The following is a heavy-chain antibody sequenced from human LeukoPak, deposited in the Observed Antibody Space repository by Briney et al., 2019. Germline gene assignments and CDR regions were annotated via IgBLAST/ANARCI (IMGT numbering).Heavy chain of an antibody. D-gene: IGHD2-15*01. CDR3: ARPGQSSWWVYFNY. J-gene: IGHJ4*02. CDR1: GGFSSFYY. V-gene: IGHV4-4*09. CDR2: IHTSGST. Sequence: SETLSLTCTVSGGFSSFYYWTWIRQPPGKGLEWIGNIHTSGSTDYSPSLKSRVTMSIDTSKNQFSLRLSSVTAADTAVYYCARPGQSSWWVYFNYWGQGTLVTVPS.